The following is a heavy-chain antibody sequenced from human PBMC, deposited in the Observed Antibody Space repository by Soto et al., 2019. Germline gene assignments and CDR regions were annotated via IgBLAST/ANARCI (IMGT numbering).Heavy chain of an antibody. Sequence: EVQLVKSGGGLAQPGGSLRLPCAASGFTFSSYSVNWVRQAPGKGLEWVSNIWSASNITYADSVKGRFTVSRDNAKNSMSLQMNGLRDEDTAVYYCVRDYSFGFDYWGQGILVTVSS. J-gene: IGHJ4*02. CDR2: IWSASNI. CDR1: GFTFSSYS. D-gene: IGHD6-13*01. V-gene: IGHV3-48*02. CDR3: VRDYSFGFDY.